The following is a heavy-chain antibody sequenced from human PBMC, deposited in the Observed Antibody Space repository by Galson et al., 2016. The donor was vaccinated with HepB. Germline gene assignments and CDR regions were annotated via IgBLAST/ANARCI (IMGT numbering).Heavy chain of an antibody. CDR3: VRDGPIGNEAFDI. V-gene: IGHV6-1*01. J-gene: IGHJ3*02. Sequence: CAISGDSVSSDRAAWNWIRQSPSRGLEWLGRTYYRSEWFYDYATTVQSRITITSDTSKNQFSLQLNSVTPDDTALYYCVRDGPIGNEAFDIWGQGTMVTVSS. CDR1: GDSVSSDRAA. CDR2: TYYRSEWFY.